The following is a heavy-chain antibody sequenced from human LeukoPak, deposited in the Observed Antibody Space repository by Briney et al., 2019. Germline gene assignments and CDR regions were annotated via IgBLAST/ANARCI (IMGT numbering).Heavy chain of an antibody. D-gene: IGHD4-17*01. CDR2: ISGSGGST. CDR3: AKDDYGDYVGPNWFDP. CDR1: GFTFSSYA. V-gene: IGHV3-23*01. J-gene: IGHJ5*02. Sequence: GGSLRLSCAASGFTFSSYAMSWVRQAPGKGLEWVSAISGSGGSTYYADSVKGRFTISRDNSKNTLYLQMNSLRAEDTAVYYCAKDDYGDYVGPNWFDPWGQGTLVTVSS.